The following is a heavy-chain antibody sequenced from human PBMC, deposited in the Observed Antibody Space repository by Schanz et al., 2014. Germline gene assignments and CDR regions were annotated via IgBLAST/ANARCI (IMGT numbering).Heavy chain of an antibody. J-gene: IGHJ6*02. Sequence: QVQLVQSGAEVKKPGASVKVSCKASGYTFISYGIKWVRQAPGQGLEWMGWISAYNGHTDYAQKLQGRVTLTTDTSTSTAYMELRNLRSEDTAVYYCARGPSQGYSYGHNIGAYYYGMDVWGQGTTXTVSS. CDR2: ISAYNGHT. V-gene: IGHV1-18*01. D-gene: IGHD5-18*01. CDR3: ARGPSQGYSYGHNIGAYYYGMDV. CDR1: GYTFISYG.